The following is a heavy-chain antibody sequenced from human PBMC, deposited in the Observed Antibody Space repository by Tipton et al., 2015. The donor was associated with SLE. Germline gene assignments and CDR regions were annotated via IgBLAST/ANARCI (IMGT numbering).Heavy chain of an antibody. J-gene: IGHJ4*02. V-gene: IGHV3-48*02. CDR3: AAVGYSSGRYGKY. CDR2: ISSSSSTI. Sequence: SLRLSCAASGFTFSSYGMHWVRQAPGKGLEWVSYISSSSSTIYYADSVKGRFTISRDNAKNSLYLQMNSLRDEDTAVYYCAAVGYSSGRYGKYWGQGTLVTVSS. CDR1: GFTFSSYG. D-gene: IGHD6-19*01.